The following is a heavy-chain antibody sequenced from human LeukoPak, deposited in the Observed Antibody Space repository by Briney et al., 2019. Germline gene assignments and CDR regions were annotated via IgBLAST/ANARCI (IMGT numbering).Heavy chain of an antibody. CDR3: ARENSVGGDSSGYYRN. V-gene: IGHV1-69*04. D-gene: IGHD3-22*01. J-gene: IGHJ4*02. CDR2: IIPILGIV. CDR1: GGTFSSYA. Sequence: ASVKVSCKASGGTFSSYAISWVRQAPGQGLEWMGRIIPILGIVNYAQKFQGRVTITADKSTSTAYMELSSLRSEDTAVYYCARENSVGGDSSGYYRNWGQGTLVTVSS.